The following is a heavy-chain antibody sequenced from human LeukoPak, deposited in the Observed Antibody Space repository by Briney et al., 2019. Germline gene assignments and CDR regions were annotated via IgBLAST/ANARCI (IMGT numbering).Heavy chain of an antibody. V-gene: IGHV1-46*01. CDR3: ARVRSRVRGAFDI. CDR2: INPSGGST. Sequence: GASVKVSCKASGYTFTSYYMHWVRQAPGQGLEWMGIINPSGGSTSYAQKFQGRVTMTRDTSTSTVYMELSSQRSEDTAVYYCARVRSRVRGAFDIWGQGTMVTVSS. J-gene: IGHJ3*02. CDR1: GYTFTSYY. D-gene: IGHD3-10*01.